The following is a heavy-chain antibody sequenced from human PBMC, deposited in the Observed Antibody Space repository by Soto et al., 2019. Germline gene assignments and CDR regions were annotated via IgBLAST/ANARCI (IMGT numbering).Heavy chain of an antibody. CDR3: AKDRGVEVTTRFFDY. V-gene: IGHV3-53*05. D-gene: IGHD4-17*01. J-gene: IGHJ4*02. Sequence: VGSLRLSCAASGCNVSSNYMSWVRKAQGKGLEWVSVIYSGGSTYYADSVKGRFTISRDNSKNTLYLQMNSLRAEDTAVYYCAKDRGVEVTTRFFDYWGQGTLVTVSS. CDR2: IYSGGST. CDR1: GCNVSSNY.